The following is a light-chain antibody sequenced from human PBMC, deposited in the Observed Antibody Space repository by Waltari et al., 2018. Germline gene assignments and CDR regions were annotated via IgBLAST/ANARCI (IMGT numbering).Light chain of an antibody. CDR1: SSDVGAYNY. CDR3: SSYTSGSPV. J-gene: IGLJ2*01. Sequence: QSALTQPASVSGSPGQSITISCTGTSSDVGAYNYVSWYQQHPGKAPKVMIYDVSNRPSGVSNRFSGSKSGNTASLTISGRQAEDEAAYYCSSYTSGSPVFGGGTKLTVL. CDR2: DVS. V-gene: IGLV2-14*03.